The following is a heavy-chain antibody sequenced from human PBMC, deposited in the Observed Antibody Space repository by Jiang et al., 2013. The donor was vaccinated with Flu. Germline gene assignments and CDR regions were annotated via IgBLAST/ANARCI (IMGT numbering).Heavy chain of an antibody. J-gene: IGHJ4*02. D-gene: IGHD1-26*01. Sequence: QLVESGGGLVKPGGSLRLSCAVSGFTFSDYYMSWIRQAPGKGLEWISYISSSGSSVYHADSVKGRFTISRDNAKNSLYLQMNSLRAEDTAVYYCGRRTVGATADYWGQGTLVTVSS. CDR1: GFTFSDYY. CDR3: GRRTVGATADY. V-gene: IGHV3-11*01. CDR2: ISSSGSSV.